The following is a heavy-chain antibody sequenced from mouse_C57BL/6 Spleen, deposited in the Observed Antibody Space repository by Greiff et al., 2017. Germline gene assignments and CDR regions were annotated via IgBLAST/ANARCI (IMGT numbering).Heavy chain of an antibody. CDR1: GYTFTSYW. D-gene: IGHD3-3*01. CDR3: ARWGDVAY. V-gene: IGHV1-69*01. CDR2: IDPSDSYT. J-gene: IGHJ3*01. Sequence: QVQLQQPGAELVMPGASVKLSCKASGYTFTSYWMHWVKQRPGQGLEWIGEIDPSDSYTNYNQKFKGKSTLTVDQSSSTAYMQLSSLTSEDSAVYYCARWGDVAYWGQGTLVTVSA.